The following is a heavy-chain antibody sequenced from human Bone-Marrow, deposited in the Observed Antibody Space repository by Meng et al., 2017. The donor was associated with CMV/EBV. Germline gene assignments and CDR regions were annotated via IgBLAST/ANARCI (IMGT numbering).Heavy chain of an antibody. CDR2: IGTGSSVA. J-gene: IGHJ4*02. Sequence: GESLKISCAASGFTFSSYSMNWVRQAPGKGLEWISYIGTGSSVASYADSVKGRFTISRDNAKNSLFLQMNSLRAEDTAMYYCAREDLSGNYLDSWGQGTRVNGAS. CDR3: AREDLSGNYLDS. V-gene: IGHV3-48*04. D-gene: IGHD3/OR15-3a*01. CDR1: GFTFSSYS.